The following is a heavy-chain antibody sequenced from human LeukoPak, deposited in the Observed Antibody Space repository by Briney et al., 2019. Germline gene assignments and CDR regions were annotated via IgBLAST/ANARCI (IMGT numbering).Heavy chain of an antibody. J-gene: IGHJ4*02. D-gene: IGHD3-3*01. V-gene: IGHV3-33*01. CDR1: GFTFSSYG. Sequence: GGSLRLSCAASGFTFSSYGMHWVRQAPGKGLEWVAVIWYDGSNKYYADSVKGRFTISRDNSKNTLYLQMNSLRAEDTAVYYCASEGNYDFWSGYIHYWGQGTLVTVSS. CDR3: ASEGNYDFWSGYIHY. CDR2: IWYDGSNK.